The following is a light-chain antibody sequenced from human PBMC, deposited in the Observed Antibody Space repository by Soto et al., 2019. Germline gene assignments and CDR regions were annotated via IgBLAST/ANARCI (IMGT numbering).Light chain of an antibody. Sequence: QSALTQPASVSGSPGQSITISCTGTSSDISHYNYVSWYQQHPGKAPKLMIYHVTYRPSGVSNRYSGYKSGTAASLTISGLQADEEADYYCCSLATSNTYVFGSGTKLTVL. J-gene: IGLJ1*01. CDR3: CSLATSNTYV. V-gene: IGLV2-14*03. CDR2: HVT. CDR1: SSDISHYNY.